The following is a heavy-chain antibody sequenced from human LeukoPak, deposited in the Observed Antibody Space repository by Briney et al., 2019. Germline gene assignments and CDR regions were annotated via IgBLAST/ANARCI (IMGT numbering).Heavy chain of an antibody. D-gene: IGHD3-22*01. Sequence: ASVKVSCKASGYTFSSYGISWVRQAPGQGLEWMGWISAYNGNTNYAQKFQGRVTITADKSTSTVYMELSSLRSEDTAFYYCARGLKYYDSSGYQNWGQGTLATVSS. CDR2: ISAYNGNT. V-gene: IGHV1-18*01. CDR3: ARGLKYYDSSGYQN. CDR1: GYTFSSYG. J-gene: IGHJ4*02.